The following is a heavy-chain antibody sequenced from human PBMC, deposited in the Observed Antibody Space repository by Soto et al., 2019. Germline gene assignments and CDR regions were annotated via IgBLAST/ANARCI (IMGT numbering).Heavy chain of an antibody. J-gene: IGHJ5*02. CDR1: GGAMNSYY. D-gene: IGHD3-3*01. V-gene: IGHV4-4*07. CDR3: ARGQRFSDWFDP. Sequence: TSETLSLTCTVSGGAMNSYYWTWIRQPAGKGLEWIGRIYGSGNTKYNPSLQSRVTMSLDTSKNQFSLRLTSVTAADTALYYCARGQRFSDWFDPWGQGTLVTVSS. CDR2: IYGSGNT.